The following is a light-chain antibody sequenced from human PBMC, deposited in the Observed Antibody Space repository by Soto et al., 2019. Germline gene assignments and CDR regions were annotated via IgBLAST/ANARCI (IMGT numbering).Light chain of an antibody. CDR2: DAS. J-gene: IGKJ3*01. V-gene: IGKV3-11*01. Sequence: EIVMTQSPATLSLSPGERATLSCWASQSVANYLAWYQQKPGQAPRLLIYDASNRAAGVPARFSGSGSGTDFTLTISSLEPEDFAVYYCQQRSNWPVGPGTRVDI. CDR1: QSVANY. CDR3: QQRSNWP.